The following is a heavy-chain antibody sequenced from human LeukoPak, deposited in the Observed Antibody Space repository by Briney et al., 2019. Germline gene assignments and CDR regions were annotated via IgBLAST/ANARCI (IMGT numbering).Heavy chain of an antibody. CDR2: VYNSGST. D-gene: IGHD1-1*01. Sequence: SETLSLTYTVSGGSISSANYYWGWIRQPSGKGLEWIGSVYNSGSTYYNPSLKSRVIVSLHMSQNQFSLRLTSVIAADTAFYYCATLQRDWPVDYWGHGTLVTVSS. V-gene: IGHV4-39*07. J-gene: IGHJ4*01. CDR1: GGSISSANYY. CDR3: ATLQRDWPVDY.